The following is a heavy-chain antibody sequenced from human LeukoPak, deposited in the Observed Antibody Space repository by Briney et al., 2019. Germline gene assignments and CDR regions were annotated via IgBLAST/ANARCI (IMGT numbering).Heavy chain of an antibody. V-gene: IGHV5-51*01. Sequence: GESLKISCKGSGYNFTNYWIGWVRQMPGKGLEWMGIIYPGDSDTRYSPSFQGQVTIPADKSISTAYLQWSSLKASDTAMYYCARLLRNIAAAVYYWGRGTLVTVSS. J-gene: IGHJ4*02. D-gene: IGHD6-13*01. CDR1: GYNFTNYW. CDR3: ARLLRNIAAAVYY. CDR2: IYPGDSDT.